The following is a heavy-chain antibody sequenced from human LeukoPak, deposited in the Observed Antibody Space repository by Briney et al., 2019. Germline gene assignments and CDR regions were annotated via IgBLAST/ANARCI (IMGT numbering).Heavy chain of an antibody. D-gene: IGHD3-22*01. Sequence: GGSLRPSCAASGFTFSSYAMHWVRQAPGKGLEWVAVISYDGSNKYYADSVKGRFTISRDNSKNTLYLQMNSLRAEDTAVYYCARGPYYYDSSGYRGDFQHWGQGTLVTVSS. CDR2: ISYDGSNK. J-gene: IGHJ1*01. CDR3: ARGPYYYDSSGYRGDFQH. V-gene: IGHV3-30-3*01. CDR1: GFTFSSYA.